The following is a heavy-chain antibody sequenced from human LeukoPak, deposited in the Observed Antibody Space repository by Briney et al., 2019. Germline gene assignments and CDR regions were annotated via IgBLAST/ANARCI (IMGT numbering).Heavy chain of an antibody. D-gene: IGHD4-23*01. CDR1: GGTFISYA. V-gene: IGHV1-69*05. J-gene: IGHJ5*02. CDR2: IIPIFGTA. CDR3: ARDNSVEDTAWWFDP. Sequence: GASVKVSCKASGGTFISYAISWVRQAPGQGLEWMGGIIPIFGTANYAQKFQGRVTMTRDMSTSTDYMELSSLRSEDTAVYYCARDNSVEDTAWWFDPWGQGTLVTVSS.